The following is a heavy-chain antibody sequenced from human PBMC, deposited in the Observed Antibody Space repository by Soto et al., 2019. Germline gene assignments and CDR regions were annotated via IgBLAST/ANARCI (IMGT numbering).Heavy chain of an antibody. Sequence: QVQLQESGPGLVKPSQTLSLTCTVSGGSISSGGYYWTWIRQHPGKGLEWIGYNYYSGITYYNPSPKCRVTISLDTSKNQSALKRSSVTDADTVVYYCARGSSIAGLYYGMDVWGQGTTVTVSS. CDR3: ARGSSIAGLYYGMDV. CDR1: GGSISSGGYY. J-gene: IGHJ6*02. D-gene: IGHD6-6*01. CDR2: NYYSGIT. V-gene: IGHV4-31*03.